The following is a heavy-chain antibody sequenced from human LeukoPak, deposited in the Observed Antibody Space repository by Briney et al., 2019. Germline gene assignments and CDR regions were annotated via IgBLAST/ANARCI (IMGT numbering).Heavy chain of an antibody. J-gene: IGHJ4*02. D-gene: IGHD2-2*01. V-gene: IGHV3-23*01. CDR2: ISGSGVST. CDR3: AKGIRRVVVPAAIDY. CDR1: GFTFSSSA. Sequence: GGSLRLSCAASGFTFSSSAMSWVRQAPGKGLEWVSTISGSGVSTYYADSVKGRFTISRDTSKNTLYLQMNSLRAEDTAVYYCAKGIRRVVVPAAIDYWGQGTLVTVSS.